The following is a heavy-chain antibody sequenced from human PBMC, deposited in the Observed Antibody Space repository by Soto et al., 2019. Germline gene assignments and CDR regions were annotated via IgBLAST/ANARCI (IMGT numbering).Heavy chain of an antibody. D-gene: IGHD3-3*01. Sequence: QVQLVESGGGVVQPGRSLRLSCAASGFTFSSYALHWVRQAPGKGLEWGALISYDGSNKYSADSVKGRFTISRDNSKNTLYLQMNSLRAEDTAVYYCARDKRDLRFLEWSYYFDYWGQGTLVTVSS. V-gene: IGHV3-30-3*01. CDR2: ISYDGSNK. J-gene: IGHJ4*02. CDR3: ARDKRDLRFLEWSYYFDY. CDR1: GFTFSSYA.